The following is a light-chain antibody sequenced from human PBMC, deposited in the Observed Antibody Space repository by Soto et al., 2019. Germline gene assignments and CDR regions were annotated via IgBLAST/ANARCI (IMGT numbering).Light chain of an antibody. Sequence: QSALTQPASLSGSPGQSITISCTGTSSDIGAYDYVSWFQQHPGKAPKLMIYEVSNRPSGVSNRFSGSKSGNTASLTISGLQAEDEADYYCSSYTSSFTRVFGTGTKGNVL. CDR2: EVS. J-gene: IGLJ1*01. CDR3: SSYTSSFTRV. V-gene: IGLV2-14*01. CDR1: SSDIGAYDY.